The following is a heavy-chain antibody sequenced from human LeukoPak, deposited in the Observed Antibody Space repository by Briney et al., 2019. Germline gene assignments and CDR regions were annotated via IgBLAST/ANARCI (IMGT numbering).Heavy chain of an antibody. J-gene: IGHJ4*02. CDR1: GGSISSYY. CDR2: IYYSGST. Sequence: SETLSLTCTVSGGSISSYYWSWIRQPPGKGLEWIGYIYYSGSTNYNPSLKSRVTISVDTSKNQFSLKLSSVTAADTAVYYCARSGIAAAGDYFDYWGQGTLVTVSS. CDR3: ARSGIAAAGDYFDY. D-gene: IGHD6-13*01. V-gene: IGHV4-59*08.